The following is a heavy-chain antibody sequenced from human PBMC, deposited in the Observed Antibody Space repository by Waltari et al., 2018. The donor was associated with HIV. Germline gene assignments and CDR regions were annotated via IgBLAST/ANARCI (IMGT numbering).Heavy chain of an antibody. Sequence: QLQLQESGPGLVKPSETLSLTCTVSGVSISSRSYYWGWIRQPPGKGLEWIGSIYYSGSTYYNPALKSRVTMSVDTSKNQFSLKLSSVTAADTAIDYWARHPPYYYDRSGERGNGWYVDLWGRGTLVTVSS. CDR1: GVSISSRSYY. V-gene: IGHV4-39*01. D-gene: IGHD3-22*01. CDR3: ARHPPYYYDRSGERGNGWYVDL. CDR2: IYYSGST. J-gene: IGHJ2*01.